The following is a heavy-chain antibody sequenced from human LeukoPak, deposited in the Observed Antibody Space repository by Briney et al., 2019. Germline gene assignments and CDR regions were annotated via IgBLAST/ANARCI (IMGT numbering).Heavy chain of an antibody. CDR1: GFTFSSYA. D-gene: IGHD1-26*01. J-gene: IGHJ1*01. V-gene: IGHV3-23*01. CDR3: AKPTVGATVENFQH. CDR2: ISGSGGST. Sequence: PGASLRLSCAASGFTFSSYAMSWVRQAPGKGLEWVSAISGSGGSTYYADSVKGRFTISRDNSKNTLYLQMNSLRAEDTAVYYCAKPTVGATVENFQHWGQGTLVTVSS.